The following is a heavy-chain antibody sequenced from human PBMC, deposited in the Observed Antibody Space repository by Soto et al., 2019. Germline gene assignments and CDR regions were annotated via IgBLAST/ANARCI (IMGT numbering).Heavy chain of an antibody. Sequence: GGSLRLSCAASGFTLSSYAMSWVRQAPGKGLEWVSAISGSGGSTYYADSVKGRFTISRDNSKNSLYLQMNSLRAEDTAVYYCARDVSGSLDYWGQGTLVTVSS. J-gene: IGHJ4*02. CDR1: GFTLSSYA. CDR3: ARDVSGSLDY. CDR2: ISGSGGST. V-gene: IGHV3-23*01. D-gene: IGHD6-19*01.